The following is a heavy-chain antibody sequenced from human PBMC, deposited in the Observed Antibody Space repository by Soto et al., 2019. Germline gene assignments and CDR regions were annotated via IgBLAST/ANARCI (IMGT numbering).Heavy chain of an antibody. CDR2: IYYSGST. D-gene: IGHD3-3*01. V-gene: IGHV4-61*05. Sequence: SETLSLTCSVSGDSISNSRFYWAWIRQPPGEGLEWIGYIYYSGSTNYNPSLKSRVTISIDTSKNQFSLKLSSVTAADTAVYYCARTYYDFWSGYWRWFDPWGQGTLVTVSS. CDR3: ARTYYDFWSGYWRWFDP. CDR1: GDSISNSRFY. J-gene: IGHJ5*02.